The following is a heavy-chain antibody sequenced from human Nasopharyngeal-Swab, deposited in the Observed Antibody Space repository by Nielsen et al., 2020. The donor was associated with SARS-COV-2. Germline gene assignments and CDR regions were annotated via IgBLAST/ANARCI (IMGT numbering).Heavy chain of an antibody. CDR2: ISASGVTT. Sequence: GESLKISCAASGFTFSRFGMGWVRQAPGKGLEWVSAISASGVTTYYADSVKGRFTISRDTSKNTLYLQMNSLRADDTAVYYCAKDGGGWYTSGWYYFDYWGQGTLVTVSS. D-gene: IGHD6-19*01. J-gene: IGHJ4*02. V-gene: IGHV3-23*01. CDR1: GFTFSRFG. CDR3: AKDGGGWYTSGWYYFDY.